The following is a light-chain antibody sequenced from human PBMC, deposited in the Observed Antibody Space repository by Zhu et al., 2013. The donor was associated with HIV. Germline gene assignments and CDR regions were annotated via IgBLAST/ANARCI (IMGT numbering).Light chain of an antibody. CDR2: GNN. J-gene: IGLJ2*01. Sequence: QSVLTQPPSVSGAPGQRVSISCTGSSSNIGAGYDVHWYQQLPGKVPKLLIYGNNNRPSGVPDRFSGSKSDTSASLAITGLQAEDESDYYCSSYTSSFNVHVVFGGGTKLTVL. CDR3: SSYTSSFNVHVV. CDR1: SSNIGAGYD. V-gene: IGLV1-40*01.